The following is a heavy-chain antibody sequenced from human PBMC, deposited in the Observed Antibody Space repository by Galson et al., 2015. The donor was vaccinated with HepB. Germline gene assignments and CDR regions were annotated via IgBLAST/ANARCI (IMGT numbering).Heavy chain of an antibody. J-gene: IGHJ5*02. D-gene: IGHD3-3*01. Sequence: SVKVSCKASGYTFTSYGISWVRQAPGQGLEWMGWISAYNGNTNYAQKLQGRVTMTTDTSTSTAYMELRSLRSDDTAVYYCARDDTYYDFWSGYNWFDPWGQGTLVTVSS. V-gene: IGHV1-18*01. CDR2: ISAYNGNT. CDR1: GYTFTSYG. CDR3: ARDDTYYDFWSGYNWFDP.